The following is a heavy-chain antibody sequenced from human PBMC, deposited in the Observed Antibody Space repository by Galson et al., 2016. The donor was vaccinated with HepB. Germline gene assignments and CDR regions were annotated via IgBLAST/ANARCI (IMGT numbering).Heavy chain of an antibody. J-gene: IGHJ3*02. CDR2: INPANGDT. CDR1: GYTLTFYY. CDR3: AKESLEGIVAYDI. Sequence: SVKVSCKASGYTLTFYYLNWVRQAPGQGLEWMGWINPANGDTDYSQRLQGRITMTTDTSTSTAYMELRGLRSDDTAVYYCAKESLEGIVAYDIWGQGTKVTVSS. D-gene: IGHD1-1*01. V-gene: IGHV1-18*04.